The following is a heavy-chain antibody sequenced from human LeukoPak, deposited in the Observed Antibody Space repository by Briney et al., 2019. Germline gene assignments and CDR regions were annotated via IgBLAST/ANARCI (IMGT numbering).Heavy chain of an antibody. CDR2: INHSGST. J-gene: IGHJ4*02. CDR3: ARGRRF. CDR1: GGSFSGYY. V-gene: IGHV4-34*01. Sequence: SETLSLTCAVYGGSFSGYYWSWIRQPPGKGLGWIGEINHSGSTNYNPSLKSRVTISVDTSKNQFSLKLSSVTAADTAVYYCARGRRFWGQGTLVTVSS.